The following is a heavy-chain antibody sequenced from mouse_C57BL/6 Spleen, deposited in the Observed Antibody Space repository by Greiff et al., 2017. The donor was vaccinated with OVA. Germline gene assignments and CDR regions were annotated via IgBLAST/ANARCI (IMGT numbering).Heavy chain of an antibody. CDR3: AKGAYGLRSGYYYAMDY. V-gene: IGHV1-39*01. D-gene: IGHD6-5*01. Sequence: EVQRVESGPELVKPGASVKISCKASGYSFTDYNMNWVKQSNGKSLEWIGVINTNYGTTSYNQKFKGKATLTVDQSSSTAYMQLNSLTSEDSAVYYCAKGAYGLRSGYYYAMDYWGQGTSVTVSS. J-gene: IGHJ4*01. CDR1: GYSFTDYN. CDR2: INTNYGTT.